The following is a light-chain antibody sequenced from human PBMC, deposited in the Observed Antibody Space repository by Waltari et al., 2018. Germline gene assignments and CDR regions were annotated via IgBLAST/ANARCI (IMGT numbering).Light chain of an antibody. Sequence: DIQMTQSPSSLSASVGDRVTITCRASQSISSYLNGYQQKPGKAPQLLIYASSSLQSGVPSRFSGSGSGTDFTITISSLQPEDFATYYCQQSYSTLITFGQGTRLEIK. CDR3: QQSYSTLIT. CDR1: QSISSY. J-gene: IGKJ5*01. CDR2: ASS. V-gene: IGKV1-39*01.